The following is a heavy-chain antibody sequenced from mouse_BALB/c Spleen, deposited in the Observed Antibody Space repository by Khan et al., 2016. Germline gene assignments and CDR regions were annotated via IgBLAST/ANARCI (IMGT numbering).Heavy chain of an antibody. D-gene: IGHD2-12*01. CDR1: GFSLTGYG. V-gene: IGHV2-6-7*01. CDR2: IWGYGRN. Sequence: QVQLKQSGPGLVAPSQSLSITCTVSGFSLTGYGVNWVRQPPGKGLEWLGKIWGYGRNAYNSALKSRVSISKYNSKSQVFLKMISLQEADTDNYYFSSDYDGFAYWGQGTLVIVSA. J-gene: IGHJ3*01. CDR3: SSDYDGFAY.